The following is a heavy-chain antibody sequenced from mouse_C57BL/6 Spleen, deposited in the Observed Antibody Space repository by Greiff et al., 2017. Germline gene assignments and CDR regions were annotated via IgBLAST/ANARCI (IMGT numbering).Heavy chain of an antibody. CDR3: ARYYYGSSQAWFAY. Sequence: EVKLVESGGGLVKPGGSLKLSCAASGFTFSSYAMSWVRQTPEKRLEWVATISDGGSYTYYPDNVKGRFTISRDNAKNNLYLQMSHLKSEDTAMYYCARYYYGSSQAWFAYWGQGTLVTDSA. J-gene: IGHJ3*01. CDR1: GFTFSSYA. D-gene: IGHD1-1*01. V-gene: IGHV5-4*03. CDR2: ISDGGSYT.